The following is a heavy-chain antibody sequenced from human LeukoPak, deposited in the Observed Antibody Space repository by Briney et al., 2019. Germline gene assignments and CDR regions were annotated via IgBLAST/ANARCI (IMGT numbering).Heavy chain of an antibody. CDR1: GFTFSNYG. CDR2: VRYDGSHE. Sequence: GGSLRLSCAASGFTFSNYGMHWVRQAPGKGLERVAFVRYDGSHEYYADSVKGRFTISRDNSKNTLYLQMNSLRAEDTAVYYCARDLRLGYWGQGTLVTVSS. J-gene: IGHJ4*02. CDR3: ARDLRLGY. V-gene: IGHV3-30*02.